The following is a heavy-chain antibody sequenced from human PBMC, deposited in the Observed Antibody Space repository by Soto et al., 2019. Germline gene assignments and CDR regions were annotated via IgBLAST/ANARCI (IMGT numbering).Heavy chain of an antibody. CDR1: GFTFSSYA. CDR2: ISIRGGDE. CDR3: ARGTIVARQHLDY. Sequence: QVQLVESGGGVVQPGTSLRLSCAASGFTFSSYAMHWARQAPGNGLEWVTVISIRGGDEYYAESVRGRFTISRDDSKNTLYLQMDSLRVEDTAVYYCARGTIVARQHLDYWGQGTLVTVSS. J-gene: IGHJ4*02. V-gene: IGHV3-30*03. D-gene: IGHD6-6*01.